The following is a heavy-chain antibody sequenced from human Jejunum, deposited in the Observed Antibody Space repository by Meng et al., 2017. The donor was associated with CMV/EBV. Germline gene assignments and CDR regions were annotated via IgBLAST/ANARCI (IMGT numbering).Heavy chain of an antibody. Sequence: QVRLVNLGGGLVKPGGSLRLSRAASGVTFTDYYSSWIRQAPGKGLEWVSYISGTGNYADYADSVKGRFTISRDNAKNSLYLQMESLRPEDTAMYYCARDRGENFVSSGYMDYWGQGALVTVSS. D-gene: IGHD3-22*01. J-gene: IGHJ4*02. V-gene: IGHV3-11*06. CDR1: GVTFTDYY. CDR3: ARDRGENFVSSGYMDY. CDR2: ISGTGNYA.